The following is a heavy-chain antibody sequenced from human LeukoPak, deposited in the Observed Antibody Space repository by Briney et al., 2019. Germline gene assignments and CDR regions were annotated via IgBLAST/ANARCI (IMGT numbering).Heavy chain of an antibody. CDR1: GFTFSSYW. Sequence: PGGSLRLSCAASGFTFSSYWMHWVRQAPGKGLEWASTISNSDGNTYYADSVKGRFTISRDNSKTTLYLQMSSLTAEDTAIYYCAKATGTLGNWGQGTLVTVSS. J-gene: IGHJ4*02. V-gene: IGHV3-23*01. D-gene: IGHD1-1*01. CDR2: ISNSDGNT. CDR3: AKATGTLGN.